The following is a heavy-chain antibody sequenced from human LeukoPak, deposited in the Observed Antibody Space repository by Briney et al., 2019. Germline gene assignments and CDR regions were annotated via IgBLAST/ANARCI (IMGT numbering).Heavy chain of an antibody. CDR3: ARGYYYDSSGYFNWFDP. Sequence: ASVKVSCKAPGGTFSSYAISWVRQAPGQGLEWMGGIIPIFGTANYAQKFQGRVTITADESTSTAYMELSSLRSEDTAVYYCARGYYYDSSGYFNWFDPWGQGTLVTVSS. J-gene: IGHJ5*02. V-gene: IGHV1-69*13. CDR2: IIPIFGTA. D-gene: IGHD3-22*01. CDR1: GGTFSSYA.